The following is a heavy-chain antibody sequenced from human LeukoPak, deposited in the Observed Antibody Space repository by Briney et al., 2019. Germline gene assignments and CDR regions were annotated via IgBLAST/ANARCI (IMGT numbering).Heavy chain of an antibody. Sequence: GGSLRLSCAASGFTFDDYAMHWVRQAPGKGLEWVSLISWDGGSTYYADSVKGRFTISRDNSKNSLYLQMNGLRAEDTALYYCAKGNTQGKNHFYYYYYGMDVWGQGTTVTVSS. CDR2: ISWDGGST. D-gene: IGHD1-14*01. J-gene: IGHJ6*02. V-gene: IGHV3-43D*03. CDR3: AKGNTQGKNHFYYYYYGMDV. CDR1: GFTFDDYA.